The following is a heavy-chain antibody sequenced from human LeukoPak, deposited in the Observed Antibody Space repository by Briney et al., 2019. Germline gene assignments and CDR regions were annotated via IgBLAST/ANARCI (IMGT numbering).Heavy chain of an antibody. CDR2: ISGSGGST. CDR1: GFTFSSYA. D-gene: IGHD5-12*01. V-gene: IGHV3-23*01. J-gene: IGHJ4*02. CDR3: AKWFFGGYSGLEAY. Sequence: GGSLTLSCAASGFTFSSYAMSWVRQAPGKGLEWVSAISGSGGSTYYADSVKGRFTISRDNSKNTLYLQMNSLRAEDTAVYYCAKWFFGGYSGLEAYWGQGTLVTVSS.